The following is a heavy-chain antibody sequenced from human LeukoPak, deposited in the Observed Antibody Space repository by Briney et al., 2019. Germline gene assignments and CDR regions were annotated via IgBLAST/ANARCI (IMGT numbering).Heavy chain of an antibody. V-gene: IGHV3-74*01. Sequence: PGGSLRLSCAASGFTFSSYWMHWVHQAPGKGLVWVSRIISDGSRTGYADSVKGRFTISRDNAKNKLYLQMNSLRAEDTAVYYCAREDANIAVAASGPFDIWGQGTMVTVSS. CDR2: IISDGSRT. CDR3: AREDANIAVAASGPFDI. CDR1: GFTFSSYW. D-gene: IGHD6-19*01. J-gene: IGHJ3*02.